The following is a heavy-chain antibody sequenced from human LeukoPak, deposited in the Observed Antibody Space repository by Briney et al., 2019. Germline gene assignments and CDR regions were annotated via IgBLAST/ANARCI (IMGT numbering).Heavy chain of an antibody. V-gene: IGHV4-34*01. CDR1: GGSFKGYY. Sequence: SETLSLTCAVYGGSFKGYYWSWIRQPPGKGLEWIGEINHSGSTNYNPSLKSRVTISVDTSKNQFSLKLSSVTAADTAVYYCARGLGPVRYFDLWGQGTLVTVSS. J-gene: IGHJ4*02. CDR3: ARGLGPVRYFDL. D-gene: IGHD3-9*01. CDR2: INHSGST.